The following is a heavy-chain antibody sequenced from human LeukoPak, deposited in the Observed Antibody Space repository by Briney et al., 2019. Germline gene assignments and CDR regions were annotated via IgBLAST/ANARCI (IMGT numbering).Heavy chain of an antibody. D-gene: IGHD6-13*01. V-gene: IGHV4-39*01. CDR3: ATHSSSRGPLRY. Sequence: PSETLSLTCTVSGGSISSSNYYWGWIRQPPGKGLEWIGSIYYSRNTYYSPSLKSRVTISVDTSKNQFSLKLNSVTAADTAVYYCATHSSSRGPLRYWGQGALVTVSS. CDR2: IYYSRNT. J-gene: IGHJ4*02. CDR1: GGSISSSNYY.